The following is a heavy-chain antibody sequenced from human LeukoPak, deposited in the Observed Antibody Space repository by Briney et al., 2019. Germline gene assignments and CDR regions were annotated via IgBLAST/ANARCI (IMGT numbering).Heavy chain of an antibody. CDR3: AKDYNSGSFDY. CDR1: GFTFSNYA. D-gene: IGHD1-26*01. V-gene: IGHV3-30*04. J-gene: IGHJ4*02. Sequence: GGSLRLSCAASGFTFSNYALHWVRQAPGKGLEWVAVISYDGSNKYYADSVKGRFTISRDNSKNTLYLQMNSLRAEDTAVYYCAKDYNSGSFDYWGQGTLVTVSS. CDR2: ISYDGSNK.